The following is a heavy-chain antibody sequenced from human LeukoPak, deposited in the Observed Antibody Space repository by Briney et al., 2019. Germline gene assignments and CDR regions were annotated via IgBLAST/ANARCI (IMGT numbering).Heavy chain of an antibody. CDR1: GGSFSGYY. V-gene: IGHV4-34*01. J-gene: IGHJ4*02. CDR3: ARRGHRPTVVAIDY. CDR2: INHSGST. D-gene: IGHD2-15*01. Sequence: PSETLSLTCAVYGGSFSGYYWSWIRQPPGKGLEWIGEINHSGSTNYNPSLKSRVTISVDTSKNQFSLKLSSVTAADTAVYYCARRGHRPTVVAIDYWGQGTLVTVSS.